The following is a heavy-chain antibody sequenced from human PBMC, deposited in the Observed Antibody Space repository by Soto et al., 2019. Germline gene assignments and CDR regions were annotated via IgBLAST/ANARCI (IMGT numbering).Heavy chain of an antibody. J-gene: IGHJ6*03. V-gene: IGHV4-39*01. CDR2: IYYSGST. CDR1: GGSISSSSYY. CDR3: ARHPFEIAARPNYYYMDV. D-gene: IGHD6-6*01. Sequence: SETLSLTCTVSGGSISSSSYYWGWIRQPPGKGLEWIGSIYYSGSTYYNPSLKSRVTISVDTSKNQFSLKLSSVTAADTAVYYCARHPFEIAARPNYYYMDVWGKGTTVTV.